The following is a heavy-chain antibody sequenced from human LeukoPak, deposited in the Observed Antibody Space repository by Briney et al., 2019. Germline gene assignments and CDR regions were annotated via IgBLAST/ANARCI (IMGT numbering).Heavy chain of an antibody. Sequence: PGGSLRLSCAASGFTFSSYGMSWVRQAPGKGLEWVSAISGSGGSTYYADSVKGRFTISRDNSKNTLYLQMNSLRAEDTAVYYCAKEACSGGSCYGTVLPGDYWGQGTLVTVSS. CDR1: GFTFSSYG. V-gene: IGHV3-23*01. D-gene: IGHD2-15*01. CDR2: ISGSGGST. CDR3: AKEACSGGSCYGTVLPGDY. J-gene: IGHJ4*02.